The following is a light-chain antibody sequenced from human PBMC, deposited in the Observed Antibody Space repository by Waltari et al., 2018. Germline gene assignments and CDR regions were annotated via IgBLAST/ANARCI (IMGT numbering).Light chain of an antibody. CDR2: AAS. V-gene: IGKV3-11*01. Sequence: EIALTQFPATLSLSPGERATLSCRASQSVDSYLLWYQQRRGQTPRLVMYAASRRATGIPARFSGSGSGTVFTLTISSLEPDDFAVYYCHQRSNWLITFGQGTRLEI. CDR3: HQRSNWLIT. CDR1: QSVDSY. J-gene: IGKJ5*01.